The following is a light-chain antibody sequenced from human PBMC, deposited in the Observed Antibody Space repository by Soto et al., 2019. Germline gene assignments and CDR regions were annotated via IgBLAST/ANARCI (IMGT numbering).Light chain of an antibody. CDR1: QSVSSSY. CDR3: QQYGSSVGGT. Sequence: EIVLTQSPGTLSLSPGERATLSCRASQSVSSSYLAWYQQKPGQAPRLLIYDAFSRATGIPDRFSGSGSGTDFTLTISRLEPEDFAVYYCQQYGSSVGGTVGGGTKVDIK. J-gene: IGKJ4*01. V-gene: IGKV3-20*01. CDR2: DAF.